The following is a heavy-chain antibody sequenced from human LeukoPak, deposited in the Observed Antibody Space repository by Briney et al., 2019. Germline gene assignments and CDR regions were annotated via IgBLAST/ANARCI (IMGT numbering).Heavy chain of an antibody. Sequence: GESLQISCKGSGCGFTSYWISWVRQMPGKGLEWMGRIDPSDSYTNYSPSFQGHVTISADKSVRTAYLQWSSLKASDTAMYYCARPNITSYYDSRGYDAFDVWGQGTMVTVSS. D-gene: IGHD3-22*01. CDR1: GCGFTSYW. V-gene: IGHV5-10-1*01. J-gene: IGHJ3*01. CDR3: ARPNITSYYDSRGYDAFDV. CDR2: IDPSDSYT.